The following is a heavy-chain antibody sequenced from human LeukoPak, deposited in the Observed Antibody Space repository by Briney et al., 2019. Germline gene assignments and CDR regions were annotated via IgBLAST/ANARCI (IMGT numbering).Heavy chain of an antibody. CDR1: GFSFSSHW. V-gene: IGHV3-7*01. Sequence: GGSLRLSCAAPGFSFSSHWMTWVRQAPWTRPEWVANIKPDGSEKYYVDSVKGRFTISRDNAKNSLYLQMNSLRAEDTAVYYCARDWSWASDYWGQGTLVTVSS. D-gene: IGHD1-26*01. CDR3: ARDWSWASDY. CDR2: IKPDGSEK. J-gene: IGHJ4*02.